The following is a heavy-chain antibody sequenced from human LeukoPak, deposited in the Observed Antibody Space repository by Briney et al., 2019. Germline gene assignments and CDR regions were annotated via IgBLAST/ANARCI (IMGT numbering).Heavy chain of an antibody. V-gene: IGHV3-30-3*01. CDR3: ARGPYSGSYYFDY. CDR2: ISYDGSNK. J-gene: IGHJ4*02. Sequence: GRSLRLSCAASGFTFSSYAMHWVRQAPGKGLEWVAVISYDGSNKYYADSVKGRFTISRDNSKNTLYLQMNSLRAEDTAVYYCARGPYSGSYYFDYWGQGTLVTVSS. CDR1: GFTFSSYA. D-gene: IGHD1-26*01.